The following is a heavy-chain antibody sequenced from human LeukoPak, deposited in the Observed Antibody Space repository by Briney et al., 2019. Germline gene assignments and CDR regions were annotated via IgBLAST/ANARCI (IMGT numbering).Heavy chain of an antibody. V-gene: IGHV3-7*01. D-gene: IGHD2-2*02. Sequence: PGGSLRLSCAASGFTFSSYWMSWVRQAPGKGLEWVANIKQDGSEKYYVDSVKGRFTISRDNAKNSLYLQMNSLRAEDTAVYYCASTFCSSTSCYTGPFDYWGQGTPVTVSS. CDR2: IKQDGSEK. J-gene: IGHJ4*02. CDR3: ASTFCSSTSCYTGPFDY. CDR1: GFTFSSYW.